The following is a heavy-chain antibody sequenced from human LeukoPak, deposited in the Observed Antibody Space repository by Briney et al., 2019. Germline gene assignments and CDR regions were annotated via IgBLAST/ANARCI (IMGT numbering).Heavy chain of an antibody. J-gene: IGHJ4*02. CDR3: ARVEDGSSWYPPDY. V-gene: IGHV1-18*01. CDR2: ISAYNGNT. D-gene: IGHD6-13*01. CDR1: GYTFTSYG. Sequence: AASVKVSCKASGYTFTSYGISWVRQAPGQGLEWMGWISAYNGNTNYAQKLQGRDTMTTDTSTSTAYMELRSLRSDDTAVYYCARVEDGSSWYPPDYWGQGTLVTVSS.